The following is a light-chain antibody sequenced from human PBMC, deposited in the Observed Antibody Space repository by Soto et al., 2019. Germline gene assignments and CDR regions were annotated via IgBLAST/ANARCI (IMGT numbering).Light chain of an antibody. CDR1: SSNIGSNY. V-gene: IGLV1-47*02. Sequence: QSVLTQPPSASATPGQRVTISCSGRSSNIGSNYVYWYQQLPRTAPKLLIYSHDQRPSGVTDRFSGSKSGTSASLAISGLRSEDEADYYCATWDDRLSGWVFGGGTKLTVL. CDR3: ATWDDRLSGWV. J-gene: IGLJ3*02. CDR2: SHD.